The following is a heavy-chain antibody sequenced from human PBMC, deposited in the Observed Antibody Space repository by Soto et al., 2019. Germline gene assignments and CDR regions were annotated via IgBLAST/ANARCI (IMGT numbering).Heavy chain of an antibody. Sequence: SVKVSCKASGGTFSSYAISWVRQAPGQGLEWMGGIIPIFGTANYAQKFQGRVTITADKSTSTAYMELSSLRSEDTAVYYCARGRLRYFEYYYYGMDVWGQGTTVTDSS. CDR1: GGTFSSYA. D-gene: IGHD3-9*01. J-gene: IGHJ6*02. V-gene: IGHV1-69*06. CDR3: ARGRLRYFEYYYYGMDV. CDR2: IIPIFGTA.